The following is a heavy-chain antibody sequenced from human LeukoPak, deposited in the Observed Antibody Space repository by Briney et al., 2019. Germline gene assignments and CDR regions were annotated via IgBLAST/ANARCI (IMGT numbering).Heavy chain of an antibody. CDR1: GGTFSSYA. J-gene: IGHJ4*02. CDR3: ARDGVYYDSSGYYAY. V-gene: IGHV1-69*05. CDR2: IIPIFGTA. Sequence: SVKVSCKASGGTFSSYAISWVRQAPGQGLEWMGRIIPIFGTANYAQKFQGRVTITTDESTSTAYMELSSLRSEDTAVYYCARDGVYYDSSGYYAYWGQGTLVTVSS. D-gene: IGHD3-22*01.